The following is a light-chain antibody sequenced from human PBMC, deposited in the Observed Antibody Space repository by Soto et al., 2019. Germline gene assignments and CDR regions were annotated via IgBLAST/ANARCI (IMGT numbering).Light chain of an antibody. CDR2: KAS. J-gene: IGKJ2*01. CDR3: QQYKNYPYT. V-gene: IGKV1-5*03. Sequence: DIQMTQSPSTLSTSVGDRITITCRASQSISSWLAWYQQKPGKAPKLLIYKASSLESGVPSRFSGSGSETEFTLTISSRQPDDFATYYCQQYKNYPYTFGQGTKLEIK. CDR1: QSISSW.